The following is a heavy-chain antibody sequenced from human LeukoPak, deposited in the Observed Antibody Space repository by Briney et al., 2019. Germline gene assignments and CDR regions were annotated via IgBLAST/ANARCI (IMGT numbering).Heavy chain of an antibody. V-gene: IGHV4-59*01. CDR2: IYYSGST. CDR3: ARDAAADAFDI. CDR1: GGSISISY. D-gene: IGHD6-13*01. J-gene: IGHJ3*02. Sequence: SETLSLTCTVSGGSISISYWSWIRQPPGERLGWIGYIYYSGSTNYNPSLKSRVTISVDTSKNQFSLKLSSVTAADTAVYYCARDAAADAFDIWGQGTMVTVSS.